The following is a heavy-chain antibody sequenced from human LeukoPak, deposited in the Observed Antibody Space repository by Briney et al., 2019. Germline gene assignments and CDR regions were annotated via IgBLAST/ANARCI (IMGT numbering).Heavy chain of an antibody. CDR2: IYWEDDK. CDR1: GFSLSTSGVG. CDR3: AHRGDARAVAGSRAFDI. Sequence: SGPTLVKPTQTLTLTCPFSGFSLSTSGVGVGWIRQPPGKALGWLALIYWEDDKLYSPSLKSRLTITKDTSKNQVVLTMTNMDPVDTATYYCAHRGDARAVAGSRAFDIWGQGTMVTVSS. J-gene: IGHJ3*02. D-gene: IGHD6-19*01. V-gene: IGHV2-5*02.